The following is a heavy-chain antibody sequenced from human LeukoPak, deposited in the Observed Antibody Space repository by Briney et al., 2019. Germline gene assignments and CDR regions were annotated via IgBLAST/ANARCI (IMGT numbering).Heavy chain of an antibody. CDR3: ARGPYSGYDFDY. V-gene: IGHV3-21*01. CDR2: ITSSSSFI. CDR1: GFTFSDSS. Sequence: GGSLRLSCAASGFTFSDSSMNWVRQAPGKGLEWVSSITSSSSFISYAASVKGRFTISRDNAKNSLYLHMNSLRVEDTAVYYCARGPYSGYDFDYWGQGTLVTVSS. D-gene: IGHD5-12*01. J-gene: IGHJ4*02.